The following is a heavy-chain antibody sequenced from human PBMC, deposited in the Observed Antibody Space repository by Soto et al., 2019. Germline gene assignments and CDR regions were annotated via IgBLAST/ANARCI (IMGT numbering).Heavy chain of an antibody. CDR2: IDSDGSET. CDR3: ASSIAGSGTNMYFFGLDA. D-gene: IGHD3-10*01. V-gene: IGHV3-74*01. J-gene: IGHJ6*01. Sequence: EVRLVESGGVLVQPGGSLRLSCAASGFTFRNYWMHWVRQAPGKGLVWVSRIDSDGSETNYADSVKGRFTISRDNPKITVYLQMNMPRTEDTAVYYCASSIAGSGTNMYFFGLDAWGQGTTVTVSS. CDR1: GFTFRNYW.